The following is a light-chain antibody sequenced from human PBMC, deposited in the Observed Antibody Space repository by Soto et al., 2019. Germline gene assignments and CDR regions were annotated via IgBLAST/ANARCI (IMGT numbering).Light chain of an antibody. CDR1: QSISSW. Sequence: DIQMAQSPSTLSASVGDRVTITCRASQSISSWLAWYQQKPGKAPKLLIYKASSLESGVPSRFSGSGSGTVFTLTISTLQPADFATYYCQQYNSYSATFGGGTKVEIK. V-gene: IGKV1-5*03. J-gene: IGKJ4*01. CDR2: KAS. CDR3: QQYNSYSAT.